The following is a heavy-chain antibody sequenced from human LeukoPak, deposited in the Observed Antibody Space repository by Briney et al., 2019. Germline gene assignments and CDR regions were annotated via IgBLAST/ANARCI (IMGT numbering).Heavy chain of an antibody. Sequence: GGSLRLSCAASGFTFSSYAMSWVRQAPGKGVEWVSAISGSGGSTYYADSVKGRFTISRDNSKNTLYLQMNSLRAEDTAVYYCAKDGGSGSYLDYWGQGTLVTVSS. D-gene: IGHD3-10*01. V-gene: IGHV3-23*01. CDR3: AKDGGSGSYLDY. CDR1: GFTFSSYA. CDR2: ISGSGGST. J-gene: IGHJ4*02.